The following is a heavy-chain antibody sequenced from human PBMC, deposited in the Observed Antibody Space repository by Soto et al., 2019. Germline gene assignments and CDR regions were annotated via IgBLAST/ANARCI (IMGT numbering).Heavy chain of an antibody. CDR3: AKELIWFGELLSDP. CDR1: VFAFSSYA. V-gene: IGHV3-23*01. Sequence: GGSLRLSFSASVFAFSSYAMSWVLHAPGKGLEWVSAISGSGGSTYYSDSVKGRFTISRDNSKNTLYLQMNSLRAEDMALYYCAKELIWFGELLSDPWGQGSLVTVS. J-gene: IGHJ5*02. CDR2: ISGSGGST. D-gene: IGHD3-10*01.